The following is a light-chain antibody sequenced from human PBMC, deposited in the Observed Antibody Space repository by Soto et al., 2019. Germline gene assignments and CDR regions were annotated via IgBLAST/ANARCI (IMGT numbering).Light chain of an antibody. CDR3: QQYGSSPPTT. V-gene: IGKV3-20*01. CDR2: GAS. CDR1: QSVSSSY. J-gene: IGKJ4*01. Sequence: EIVMTQSPATLSLSPGERATLSCRAIQSVSSSYLAWYQQKPGQAPRLLIYGASSRATGIPDRFSGSESGTDFTLTISRLEPEDFAVYYCQQYGSSPPTTFGGGTKVDIK.